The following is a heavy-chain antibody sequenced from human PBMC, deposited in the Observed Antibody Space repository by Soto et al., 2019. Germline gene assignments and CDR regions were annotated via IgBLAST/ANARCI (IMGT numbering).Heavy chain of an antibody. CDR2: ISGSGGST. V-gene: IGHV3-23*01. J-gene: IGHJ3*02. CDR3: AKESACSGGSCYSPDDAFDI. CDR1: GFTFSSYA. D-gene: IGHD2-15*01. Sequence: EVQLLESGGGLVQPGGSLRLSCAASGFTFSSYAMSWVHQAPGKGLEWVSAISGSGGSTYYADSVKGRFTISRDNSKNTLYLQMNSLRAEDTAVYYCAKESACSGGSCYSPDDAFDIWGQGTMVTVSS.